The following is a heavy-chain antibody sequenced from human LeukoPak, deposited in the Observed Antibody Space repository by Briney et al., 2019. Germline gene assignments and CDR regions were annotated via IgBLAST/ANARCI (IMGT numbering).Heavy chain of an antibody. CDR1: GYTFTSYA. J-gene: IGHJ6*02. V-gene: IGHV1-18*01. CDR2: ISAYNGNT. CDR3: ARAQSHIVVVPAAINYYYGMDV. Sequence: ASVKVSCKASGYTFTSYAMNWVRQAPGQGLEWMGWISAYNGNTNYAQKLQGRVTMTTNTSTSTAYMELRSLRSDDTAVYYCARAQSHIVVVPAAINYYYGMDVWGQGTTVTVSS. D-gene: IGHD2-2*01.